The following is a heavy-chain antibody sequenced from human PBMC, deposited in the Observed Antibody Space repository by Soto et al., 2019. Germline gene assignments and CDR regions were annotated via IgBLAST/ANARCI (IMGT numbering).Heavy chain of an antibody. D-gene: IGHD3-10*01. Sequence: SETLSLTCAVYGGSFSGYYWSWIRQPPGKGLEWIGEINHSGSTNYNPSLKSRVTISVDTSKNQFSLKLSSVTAADTAVYYCARAGVRGVMPPVSWGQGTLVTVSS. CDR1: GGSFSGYY. V-gene: IGHV4-34*01. CDR2: INHSGST. J-gene: IGHJ5*02. CDR3: ARAGVRGVMPPVS.